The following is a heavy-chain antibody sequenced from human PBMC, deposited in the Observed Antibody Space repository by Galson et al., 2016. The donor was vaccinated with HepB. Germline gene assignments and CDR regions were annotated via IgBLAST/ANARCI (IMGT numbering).Heavy chain of an antibody. Sequence: SLRLSCAASGFAFTNYWMNWVRQAPGKGLVWVSRISGDGSRVNYADFVKGQFTVSRDNAKNSLYLQMNSLRAEDTAFYFCAKDYSSGWFGAGGFEHWGQGTLVTVSS. V-gene: IGHV3-74*01. J-gene: IGHJ4*02. CDR1: GFAFTNYW. D-gene: IGHD6-19*01. CDR3: AKDYSSGWFGAGGFEH. CDR2: ISGDGSRV.